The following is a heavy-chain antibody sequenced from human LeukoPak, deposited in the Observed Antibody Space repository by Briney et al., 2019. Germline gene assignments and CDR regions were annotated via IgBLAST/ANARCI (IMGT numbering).Heavy chain of an antibody. J-gene: IGHJ4*02. CDR1: GYTFTGYY. CDR2: INPNSGGT. V-gene: IGHV1-2*02. Sequence: GASVKVSCKASGYTFTGYYMHWVRQAPGQGLEWVGWINPNSGGTNYAQKFQGRVTMTRDTSISTAYMELSRLRSDDTAVYYCARINTDSGSYYDYWGQGTLVTVSS. D-gene: IGHD1-26*01. CDR3: ARINTDSGSYYDY.